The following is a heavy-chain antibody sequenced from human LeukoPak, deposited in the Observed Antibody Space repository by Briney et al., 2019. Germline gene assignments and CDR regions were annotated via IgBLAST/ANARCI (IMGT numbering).Heavy chain of an antibody. Sequence: GGSLRLSCAASGFTFSDYYMSWIRQAPGKGLEWVSYMSSSSSYTNYADSVKGRFTISRDNAKNSLYLQMNSLRAEDTAVYYCARARYCSGGSCYSGSDYWGQGTLVTVSS. CDR3: ARARYCSGGSCYSGSDY. CDR1: GFTFSDYY. V-gene: IGHV3-11*06. J-gene: IGHJ4*02. D-gene: IGHD2-15*01. CDR2: MSSSSSYT.